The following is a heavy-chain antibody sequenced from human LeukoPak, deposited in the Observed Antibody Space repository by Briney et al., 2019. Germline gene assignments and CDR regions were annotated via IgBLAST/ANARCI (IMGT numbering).Heavy chain of an antibody. V-gene: IGHV3-23*01. CDR2: ISTGGDRA. D-gene: IGHD6-25*01. Sequence: PGGSLRLSCAASGFTFSNYPMDWVRQAPGRGLEWVSAISTGGDRAYYADSVKGRFTTSRDNSRNTLFLQLNNLRAEDTAVYYCARGPAAGTYYFDYWGQGTLVTVSS. CDR3: ARGPAAGTYYFDY. J-gene: IGHJ4*02. CDR1: GFTFSNYP.